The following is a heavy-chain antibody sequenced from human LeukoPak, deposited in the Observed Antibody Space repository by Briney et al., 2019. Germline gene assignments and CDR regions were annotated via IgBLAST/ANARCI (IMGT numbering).Heavy chain of an antibody. V-gene: IGHV4-34*01. D-gene: IGHD2-15*01. CDR1: GGSFSGYY. Sequence: PSETLSLTCDVYGGSFSGYYWSWIRQPPGKGLEWIGEINHSGSTNYNPSLKSRVTISVDTSKNQFSLKLSSVTAADTAVYYCARAGEVVVAAAYYFDYWGQGTLVTVSS. CDR2: INHSGST. J-gene: IGHJ4*02. CDR3: ARAGEVVVAAAYYFDY.